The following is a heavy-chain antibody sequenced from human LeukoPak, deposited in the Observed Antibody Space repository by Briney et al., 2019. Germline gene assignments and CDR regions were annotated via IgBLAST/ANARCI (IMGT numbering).Heavy chain of an antibody. J-gene: IGHJ4*02. Sequence: GGSLRLSCSASGFTFNIYAMHWVRQAPGKGLGWVAVISYDGISKYYADSVKGRFTISRDNSKNTLYLQMNSLRAEDTAVYYCAKDGRDYFVSGSHYRGVPALDYWGQGTLVTVSS. D-gene: IGHD3-10*01. CDR1: GFTFNIYA. CDR3: AKDGRDYFVSGSHYRGVPALDY. V-gene: IGHV3-30*04. CDR2: ISYDGISK.